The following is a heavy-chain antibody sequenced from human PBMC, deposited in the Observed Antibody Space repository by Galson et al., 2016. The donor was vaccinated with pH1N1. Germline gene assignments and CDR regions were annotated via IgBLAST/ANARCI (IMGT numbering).Heavy chain of an antibody. CDR2: ISWNRGAI. D-gene: IGHD3-22*01. CDR3: VKDRAFCYESSGSDYAFDI. V-gene: IGHV3-9*01. J-gene: IGHJ3*02. Sequence: SLRLSCAASGFTFEDFALHWVRQGPGKGLEWVSGISWNRGAIDYAESVKGRFTISRDNAKNSLYLQMDSLRAEDTALYYCVKDRAFCYESSGSDYAFDIWGQTTMV. CDR1: GFTFEDFA.